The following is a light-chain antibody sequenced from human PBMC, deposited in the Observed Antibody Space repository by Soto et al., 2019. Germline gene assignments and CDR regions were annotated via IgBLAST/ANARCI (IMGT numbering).Light chain of an antibody. CDR2: GAS. V-gene: IGKV3-20*01. J-gene: IGKJ5*01. CDR3: QQYGSSPPIT. CDR1: QSVSSSY. Sequence: EIVLTQSPGTLSLSPGERATLSCRASQSVSSSYLAWYQQKPGQAPRLLIYGASSRATGIPDRFSGSGSGTDFTLTISRLEPEDFAVYYCQQYGSSPPITFSQATR.